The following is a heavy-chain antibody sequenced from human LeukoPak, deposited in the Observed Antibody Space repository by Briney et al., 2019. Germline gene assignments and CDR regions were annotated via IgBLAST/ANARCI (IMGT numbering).Heavy chain of an antibody. Sequence: PGGSLRLSCAASGFTFSSYSMNWVRQAPGKGLEWVSSISSSSSYIYYADSVKGRFTISRDNAKNSLYLQLNSLRAEDTAVYYCARDLTGSAAAAFDIWGQGTMVTVSS. V-gene: IGHV3-21*01. CDR3: ARDLTGSAAAAFDI. CDR2: ISSSSSYI. CDR1: GFTFSSYS. J-gene: IGHJ3*02. D-gene: IGHD1-14*01.